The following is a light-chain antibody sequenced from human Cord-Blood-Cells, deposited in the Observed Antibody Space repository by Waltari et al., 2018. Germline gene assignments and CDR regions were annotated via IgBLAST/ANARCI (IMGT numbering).Light chain of an antibody. CDR3: AAWDDSLSGPV. CDR1: SSNLGRNS. V-gene: IGLV1-47*01. Sequence: QSVLTQPPSASGTPGQRVTISCSGRSSNLGRNSVYWYQQLPGTAPKPLIYRNNQRPSGVPDRFSGSKSGTSASLAISGLRAEDEADYYCAAWDDSLSGPVFGGGTKLTVL. J-gene: IGLJ3*02. CDR2: RNN.